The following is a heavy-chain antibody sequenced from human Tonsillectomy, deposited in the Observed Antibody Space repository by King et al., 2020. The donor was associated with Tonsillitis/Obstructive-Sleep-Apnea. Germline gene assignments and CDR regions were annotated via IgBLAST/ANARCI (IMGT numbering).Heavy chain of an antibody. CDR2: IYYRGST. V-gene: IGHV4-59*01. CDR3: ARGKTDYFDY. J-gene: IGHJ4*02. CDR1: GGSINSNY. Sequence: VQLQESGPGLVKPSETLSLTCTVSGGSINSNYWSWLRQPPGRGMEWIWDIYYRGSTNYNPSLKSRVTISVDASKSQFSLKLSSVTAADTAVYYCARGKTDYFDYWGQGTLVTVSS.